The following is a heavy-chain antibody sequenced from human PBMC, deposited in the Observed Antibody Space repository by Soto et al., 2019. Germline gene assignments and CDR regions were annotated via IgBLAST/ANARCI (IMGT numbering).Heavy chain of an antibody. Sequence: PGGSLRLSCAASGFTFSSYAMSWVRQAPGKGLEWVSAISGSGGSTYYADSVKGRFTISRDNSKNTLYLQMNSLRAEDTAVYCCAKGSRRAGTGTYYYYYYYYMDVWGKGTTVTVSS. CDR1: GFTFSSYA. V-gene: IGHV3-23*01. CDR2: ISGSGGST. D-gene: IGHD3-10*01. CDR3: AKGSRRAGTGTYYYYYYYYMDV. J-gene: IGHJ6*03.